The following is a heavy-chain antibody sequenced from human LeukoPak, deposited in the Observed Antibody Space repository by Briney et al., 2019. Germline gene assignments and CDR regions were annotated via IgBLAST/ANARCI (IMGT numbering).Heavy chain of an antibody. CDR3: ATDPVVVTAPYFDY. D-gene: IGHD2-21*02. Sequence: GASVKVSCTASGGTFSSYAISWVRQAPGQGLEWMGGIIPIFGTAIYAQKFQGRVTMTEYTSTDTAYMELSSLRSEDTAVYYCATDPVVVTAPYFDYWGQGTLVTVSS. J-gene: IGHJ4*02. CDR1: GGTFSSYA. V-gene: IGHV1-69*06. CDR2: IIPIFGTA.